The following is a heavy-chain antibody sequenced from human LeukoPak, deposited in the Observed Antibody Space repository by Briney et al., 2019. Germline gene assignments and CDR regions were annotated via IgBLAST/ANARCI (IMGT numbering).Heavy chain of an antibody. D-gene: IGHD4/OR15-4a*01. Sequence: GGSLRLSCAASGFTFSTYAMSWVRQPPGKGLEWVSSIWSNSVWTHYADSVKGRFTISRDNSKNTLYLEMHSLRADDTAAYYCAKDGAAWGQGTLVTVSS. J-gene: IGHJ5*02. CDR1: GFTFSTYA. V-gene: IGHV3-23*01. CDR2: IWSNSVWT. CDR3: AKDGAA.